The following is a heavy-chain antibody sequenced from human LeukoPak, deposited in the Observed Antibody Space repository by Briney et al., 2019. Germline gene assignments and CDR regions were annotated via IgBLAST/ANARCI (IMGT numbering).Heavy chain of an antibody. CDR1: GGSFSGYY. J-gene: IGHJ6*03. CDR2: INHSGST. D-gene: IGHD5-18*01. V-gene: IGHV4-34*01. Sequence: SETLSLTCAVYGGSFSGYYWSWIRQPPGKGLEWLGEINHSGSTNYNPSLKSRVTISVDTSKNQFSLKLSSVTAADTAVYYCARKRGYSYGLHYYYYMDVWGKETTVTVSS. CDR3: ARKRGYSYGLHYYYYMDV.